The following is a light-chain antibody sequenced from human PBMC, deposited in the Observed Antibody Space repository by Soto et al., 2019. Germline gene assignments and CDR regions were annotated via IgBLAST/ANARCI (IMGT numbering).Light chain of an antibody. CDR1: QSISSW. CDR2: DAS. J-gene: IGKJ1*01. CDR3: QQYNSYSWT. Sequence: DIHMTQSPSTLSASVLDIVTITCRASQSISSWLAWYQQKPGKAPKLLIYDASSLESGVPSRFSGSGSGTEFTLTISSLQPHDFATYYCQQYNSYSWTFGQGTKVDIK. V-gene: IGKV1-5*01.